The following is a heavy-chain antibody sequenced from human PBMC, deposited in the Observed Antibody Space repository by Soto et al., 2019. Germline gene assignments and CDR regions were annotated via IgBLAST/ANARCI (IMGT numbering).Heavy chain of an antibody. D-gene: IGHD3-10*01. CDR2: INHSGST. Sequence: PSETLSLTCAVYGGSFSGYYWSWIRQPPGKGLEWIGEINHSGSTNYNPSLKSRVTISVDTSKSQFSLKLSSLTAADTAVYFCARGAFGSGDYWGQGTLVTSPQ. CDR3: ARGAFGSGDY. CDR1: GGSFSGYY. V-gene: IGHV4-34*01. J-gene: IGHJ4*02.